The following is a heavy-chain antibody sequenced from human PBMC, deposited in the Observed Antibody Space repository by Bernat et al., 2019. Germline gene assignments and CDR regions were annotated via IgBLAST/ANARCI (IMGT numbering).Heavy chain of an antibody. V-gene: IGHV3-33*01. D-gene: IGHD3-10*01. Sequence: VQLVESGGGVVQPGRSLRLSCAASGFTFSSYGMHWVRQAPGKGLEWVAVIWYDGSNKYYADSVKGRFTISRDHSKNTLYLQMNSLGAEDTAVYYCARGLWFGELFYGMDVWGQGTTVTVSS. CDR2: IWYDGSNK. J-gene: IGHJ6*02. CDR1: GFTFSSYG. CDR3: ARGLWFGELFYGMDV.